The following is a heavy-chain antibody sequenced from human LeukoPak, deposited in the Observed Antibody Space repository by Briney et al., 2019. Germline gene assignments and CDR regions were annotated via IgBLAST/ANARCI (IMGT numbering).Heavy chain of an antibody. V-gene: IGHV4-34*01. Sequence: SETLSLTCAVYGGSFSGYYWSWIRQPPGKGLEWIGEINHSGSTNYNPSLKSRVTISVDTSKNQFSLKLSSVTAADTAVYYCARNVGYYYGSGSYRDYWGQGTRVTVSS. CDR1: GGSFSGYY. CDR2: INHSGST. D-gene: IGHD3-10*01. J-gene: IGHJ4*02. CDR3: ARNVGYYYGSGSYRDY.